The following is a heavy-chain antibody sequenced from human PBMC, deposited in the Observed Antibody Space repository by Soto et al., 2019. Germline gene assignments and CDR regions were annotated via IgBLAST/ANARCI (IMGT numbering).Heavy chain of an antibody. D-gene: IGHD6-19*01. CDR1: GFTFSSYG. V-gene: IGHV3-30*18. CDR2: ISYDGSNK. J-gene: IGHJ3*02. Sequence: GSLRLSSAASGFTFSSYGMHWVRQAPGKGLEWVAVISYDGSNKYYADSVKGRFTISRDNSKNTLYLQMNSLRAEDTAVYYCAKDIGAVAGGSDAFDIWGQGTMVTVSS. CDR3: AKDIGAVAGGSDAFDI.